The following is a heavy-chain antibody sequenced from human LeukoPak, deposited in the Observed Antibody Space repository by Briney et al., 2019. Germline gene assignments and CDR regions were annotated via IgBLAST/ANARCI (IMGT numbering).Heavy chain of an antibody. CDR3: ARENFQY. CDR2: IKPDGSDE. J-gene: IGHJ4*02. Sequence: SGGSLRLSCAASGFTFSNFWMSWVRQAPGKGLEWVANIKPDGSDESYVDSVKGRFTISRDNAKNSLYLQMNSLRAEDTAVYYCARENFQYWAQGTLVTVSS. CDR1: GFTFSNFW. V-gene: IGHV3-7*04.